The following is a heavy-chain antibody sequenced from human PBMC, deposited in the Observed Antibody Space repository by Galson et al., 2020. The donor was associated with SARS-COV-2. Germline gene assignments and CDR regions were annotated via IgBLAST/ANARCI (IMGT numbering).Heavy chain of an antibody. CDR1: GFTFDSHS. V-gene: IGHV3-48*01. J-gene: IGHJ3*01. CDR2: IRERRGKR. Sequence: GGSLRLSCTASGFTFDSHSMNGGRGAPGKGLEWGAYIRERRGKREEADAVKGRFTISRDNAKNSLYLQINSLRAEDTAVYYCARDPLSGIYFSFDLWGQGTMVTVSS. CDR3: ARDPLSGIYFSFDL. D-gene: IGHD1-26*01.